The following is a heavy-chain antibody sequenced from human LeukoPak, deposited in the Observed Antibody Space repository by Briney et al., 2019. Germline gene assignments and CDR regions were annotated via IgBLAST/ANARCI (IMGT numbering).Heavy chain of an antibody. CDR3: ARGNGDYSMDY. J-gene: IGHJ4*02. Sequence: SETLSLTCAVSGGSISSGGYSWSWIRQPPGKGLEWIGYIYHSGSTYYNPSLKSRVTISVDRSKNQFSLKLSSVTAADTAVYYCARGNGDYSMDYWGQGTLVTVSS. CDR2: IYHSGST. D-gene: IGHD4-17*01. CDR1: GGSISSGGYS. V-gene: IGHV4-30-2*01.